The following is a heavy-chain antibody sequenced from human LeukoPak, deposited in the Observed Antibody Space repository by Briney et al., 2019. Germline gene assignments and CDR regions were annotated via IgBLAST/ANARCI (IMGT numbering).Heavy chain of an antibody. CDR3: ARSRGLYNWFDP. V-gene: IGHV4-59*01. CDR1: GGSISSYY. J-gene: IGHJ5*02. D-gene: IGHD4/OR15-4a*01. Sequence: SETLSLTCTVSGGSISSYYWSWIRQPPGKGLEWIGYIYYSGSTNYNPSLKSRVTISVDTSKNQFSLKLSSVTAADTAVYYCARSRGLYNWFDPWGQGTLVTVPS. CDR2: IYYSGST.